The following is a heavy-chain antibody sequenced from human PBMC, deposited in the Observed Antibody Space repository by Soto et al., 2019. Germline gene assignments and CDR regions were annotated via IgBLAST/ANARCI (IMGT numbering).Heavy chain of an antibody. V-gene: IGHV1-8*01. CDR1: GFTFTTYD. CDR3: TRRKERSGPHYFDS. Sequence: ASVKVSCKASGFTFTTYDIHWVRQATGQGLEWMGWMSPNSGNAGYAQKFQGRVTMTRNTSISTASMELSSLTSEDTALYYCTRRKERSGPHYFDSCGQRSLVTVTS. CDR2: MSPNSGNA. J-gene: IGHJ4*02. D-gene: IGHD6-25*01.